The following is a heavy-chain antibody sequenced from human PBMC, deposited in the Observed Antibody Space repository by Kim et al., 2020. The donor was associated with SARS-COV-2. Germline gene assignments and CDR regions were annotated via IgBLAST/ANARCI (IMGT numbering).Heavy chain of an antibody. V-gene: IGHV7-4-1*02. CDR3: AVWMPPDSVYCSTSSCQVIYYFDY. CDR2: INTNTGNP. J-gene: IGHJ4*02. CDR1: GYTFSSNA. D-gene: IGHD2-2*01. Sequence: ASVKVSCKASGYTFSSNAMNWVRQAPGQGPEWMGWINTNTGNPTYAQGFAGRYVFSLDTSVTTAYLQINNLKAEDSAVFYCAVWMPPDSVYCSTSSCQVIYYFDYWGQGTLVTVSS.